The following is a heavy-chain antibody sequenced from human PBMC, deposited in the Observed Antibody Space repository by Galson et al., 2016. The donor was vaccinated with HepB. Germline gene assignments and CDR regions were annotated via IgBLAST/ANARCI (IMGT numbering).Heavy chain of an antibody. J-gene: IGHJ4*02. V-gene: IGHV4-34*01. Sequence: SETLSLTCAVYGGSFSGYYWSWIRQPPGKGLEWIGEINHSGSTNYNPSLKSRVTISVDTSKKQFSLNLTSVTAADTAVYYCARVPVSSGWFCGQGILVTVSS. D-gene: IGHD6-19*01. CDR1: GGSFSGYY. CDR3: ARVPVSSGWF. CDR2: INHSGST.